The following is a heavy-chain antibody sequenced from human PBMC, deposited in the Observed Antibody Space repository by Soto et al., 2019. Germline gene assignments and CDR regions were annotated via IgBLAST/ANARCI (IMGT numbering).Heavy chain of an antibody. CDR1: GGSISSGGYY. J-gene: IGHJ4*02. V-gene: IGHV4-31*03. CDR2: IYYSGST. D-gene: IGHD3-3*01. Sequence: PSETLSLTCTVSGGSISSGGYYWSWIRQHPGKGLEWIGYIYYSGSTYYNPSLKSRVTISVDTSKNQFSLKLSSVTAADTAVYYCARGTDDSERKFDYWGQGTLVTVSS. CDR3: ARGTDDSERKFDY.